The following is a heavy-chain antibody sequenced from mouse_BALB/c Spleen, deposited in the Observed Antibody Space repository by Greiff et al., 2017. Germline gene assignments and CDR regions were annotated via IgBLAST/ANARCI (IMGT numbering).Heavy chain of an antibody. CDR3: ANHRYEGLAMDY. CDR2: ISYSGST. Sequence: EVQLVESGPGLVKPSQSLSLTCTVTGYSITSDYAWNWIRQFPGNKLEWMGYISYSGSTSYNPSLKSRISITRDTSKNQFFLQLNSVTTEDTATYYCANHRYEGLAMDYWGQGTSVTVSS. V-gene: IGHV3-2*02. CDR1: GYSITSDYA. J-gene: IGHJ4*01. D-gene: IGHD2-14*01.